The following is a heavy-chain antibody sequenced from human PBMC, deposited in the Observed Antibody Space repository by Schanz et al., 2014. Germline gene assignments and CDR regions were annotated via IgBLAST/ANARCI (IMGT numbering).Heavy chain of an antibody. D-gene: IGHD3-10*01. CDR1: GFSFRKSA. Sequence: VQLVESGGGLVQPGGSLRLSCAASGFSFRKSAMSWVRQAPGKGLEWVSGIGGSGDSTHYADSVKGRFIISRDNSKNTLYLQVNSLRAEDTAVYFCARDRAAGYYDSGMSYYYYGMDVWGQGTTVTVSS. CDR3: ARDRAAGYYDSGMSYYYYGMDV. J-gene: IGHJ6*02. V-gene: IGHV3-23*04. CDR2: IGGSGDST.